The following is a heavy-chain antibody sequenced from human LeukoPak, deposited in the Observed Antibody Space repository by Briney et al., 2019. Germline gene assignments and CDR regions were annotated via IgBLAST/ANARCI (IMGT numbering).Heavy chain of an antibody. V-gene: IGHV3-66*02. CDR1: GFTVSSNY. CDR3: ARDLMIRGVILDY. D-gene: IGHD3-10*01. J-gene: IGHJ4*02. CDR2: IYAGDRT. Sequence: GGSLRLSCAASGFTVSSNYMSWVRQAPGKGLEWVSVIYAGDRTYYAESVKGRFTISRDNSKNTLYLQVNSLRAEDTAVYYCARDLMIRGVILDYWGQGTLVTVSS.